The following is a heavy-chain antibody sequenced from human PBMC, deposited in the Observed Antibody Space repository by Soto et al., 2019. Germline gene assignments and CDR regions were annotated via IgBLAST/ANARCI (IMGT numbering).Heavy chain of an antibody. J-gene: IGHJ6*02. Sequence: QVQLVQSGAEVKKPGSSVKVSCKASGDTFSSYGISWVRQAPGQGLEWMGDIIPILSSTKYAQKFQGRVTITAEESTSTAYMELSRLRSEDTAVFYCARSPFWSGYPSTPNGMDVWGQGTTVIVSS. V-gene: IGHV1-69*01. D-gene: IGHD3-3*01. CDR3: ARSPFWSGYPSTPNGMDV. CDR2: IIPILSST. CDR1: GDTFSSYG.